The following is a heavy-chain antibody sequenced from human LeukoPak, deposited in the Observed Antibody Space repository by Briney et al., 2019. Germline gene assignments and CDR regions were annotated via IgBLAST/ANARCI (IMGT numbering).Heavy chain of an antibody. Sequence: SETLSLTCSVSGDSISTYHWNWIRKPPGKGLEWIGYMQSTGNSNYNPSLKNRVNIFVDMSKNQFVLNLRPVTAADTAVYYCARDKRHSYGRYFDPWGQGMLVTVSS. CDR2: MQSTGNS. D-gene: IGHD5-18*01. CDR1: GDSISTYH. J-gene: IGHJ4*02. V-gene: IGHV4-59*01. CDR3: ARDKRHSYGRYFDP.